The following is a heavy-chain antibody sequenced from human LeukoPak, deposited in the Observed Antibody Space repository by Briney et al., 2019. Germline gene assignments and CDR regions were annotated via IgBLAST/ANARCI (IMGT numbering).Heavy chain of an antibody. CDR2: ISGSGGTT. J-gene: IGHJ4*02. V-gene: IGHV3-23*01. CDR1: GFTFSSYA. Sequence: GGSLRLSCAASGFTFSSYAMSWVRQAPGKGLEWVSGISGSGGTTYYADSVKGRFTISRDNSKNTLYLQMNSLRAEDTAVYYCAKGSGLVRGVTPFDYWGQGSLVTVSS. D-gene: IGHD3-10*01. CDR3: AKGSGLVRGVTPFDY.